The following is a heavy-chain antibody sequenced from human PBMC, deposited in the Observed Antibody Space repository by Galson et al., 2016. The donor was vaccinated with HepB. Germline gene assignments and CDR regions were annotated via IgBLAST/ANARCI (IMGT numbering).Heavy chain of an antibody. V-gene: IGHV1-69*13. CDR3: ARGSHYYDSSGPFAY. CDR1: GGTFSSYA. J-gene: IGHJ4*02. Sequence: SVKVSCKASGGTFSSYAISWVRQAPGQGLEWMGRIIPIFATANYAQRFHGRVTITADGSTSTAYMELSSLRSEDTAVYYCARGSHYYDSSGPFAYWGQGTLVTVSS. D-gene: IGHD3-22*01. CDR2: IIPIFATA.